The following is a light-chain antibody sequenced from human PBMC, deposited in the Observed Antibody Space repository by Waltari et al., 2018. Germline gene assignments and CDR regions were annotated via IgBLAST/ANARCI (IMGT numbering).Light chain of an antibody. CDR3: QQYNSYPHT. V-gene: IGKV1-5*03. CDR2: EAS. Sequence: DIQMTQSPSTLSASVGDRLAIACRASQSISSWLAWYQQKPGKAPNLLIYEASTLESGVPARFGGSGAGAEFTLTISSLQPDDFATYYCQQYNSYPHTFVQGTKLEIK. CDR1: QSISSW. J-gene: IGKJ2*01.